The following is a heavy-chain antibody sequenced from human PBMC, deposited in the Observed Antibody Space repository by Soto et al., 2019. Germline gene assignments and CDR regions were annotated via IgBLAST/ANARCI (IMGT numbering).Heavy chain of an antibody. CDR1: GGSFSGYY. J-gene: IGHJ4*02. Sequence: SETLSLTXAVYGGSFSGYYWSWIRQPPGKGLEWIGEIKHSGSTNYNPSQKSRVTISADTSKNQFSLKLSSVTAADTAVYYCAKRGRFLSYFDYWGQGTLVTVS. CDR3: AKRGRFLSYFDY. CDR2: IKHSGST. D-gene: IGHD3-3*01. V-gene: IGHV4-34*01.